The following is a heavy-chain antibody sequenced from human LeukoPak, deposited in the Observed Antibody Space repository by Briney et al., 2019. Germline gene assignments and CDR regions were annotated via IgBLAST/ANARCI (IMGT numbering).Heavy chain of an antibody. J-gene: IGHJ5*02. CDR3: ARVRNLYNWFDP. D-gene: IGHD4-11*01. CDR1: GGSFSGYY. CDR2: INHSGST. Sequence: SETLSLTRAVYGGSFSGYYWSWIRQPPGKGLEWIGEINHSGSTNYNPSLKSRVTISVDTSKNQSSLRLSSVTAADTAVYYCARVRNLYNWFDPWGQGTLVTVSS. V-gene: IGHV4-34*01.